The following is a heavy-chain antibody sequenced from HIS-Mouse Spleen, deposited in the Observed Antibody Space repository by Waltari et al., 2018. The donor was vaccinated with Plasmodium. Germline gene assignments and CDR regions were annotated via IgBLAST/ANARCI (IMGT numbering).Heavy chain of an antibody. V-gene: IGHV1-2*02. Sequence: QVQLVQSGAEVKKPGASVKVSCKASGYTFTGYYMHWVRQAPGQGLEWMGWINPNSGGTNSAQTFQGRVTMTRATSISTAYMELSSLRSDDTAVYYCARELAAAGHLDYWGQGTLVTVSS. D-gene: IGHD6-13*01. CDR2: INPNSGGT. CDR1: GYTFTGYY. J-gene: IGHJ4*02. CDR3: ARELAAAGHLDY.